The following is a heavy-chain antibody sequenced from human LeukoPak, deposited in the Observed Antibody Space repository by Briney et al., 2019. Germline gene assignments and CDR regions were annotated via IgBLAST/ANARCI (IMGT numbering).Heavy chain of an antibody. V-gene: IGHV4-34*01. CDR3: ARVRSGSYYRLYYYYMDV. CDR1: GGSFSDYY. D-gene: IGHD1-26*01. Sequence: SETLSLTCAVYGGSFSDYYWSWIRQPPGKGLEWIGEIKPIGSTNYNPSLKSRVTISVDTSKNQFSLKLSSVTAADTAVYYCARVRSGSYYRLYYYYMDVWGKGTTVTVSS. J-gene: IGHJ6*03. CDR2: IKPIGST.